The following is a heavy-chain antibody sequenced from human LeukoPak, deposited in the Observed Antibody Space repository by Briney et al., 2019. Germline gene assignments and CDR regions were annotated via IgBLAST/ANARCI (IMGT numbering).Heavy chain of an antibody. CDR2: INRDGSAS. J-gene: IGHJ4*02. Sequence: PGGSLRLSCAASGFTLSAFWMGWVSQAPGKGLEWVANINRDGSASYYADSVRGRFTISRDNAKNSLFLQMNSLRAEDTAVYYCVGHNYWGQGTLVTVSS. D-gene: IGHD3-16*01. CDR1: GFTLSAFW. CDR3: VGHNY. V-gene: IGHV3-7*01.